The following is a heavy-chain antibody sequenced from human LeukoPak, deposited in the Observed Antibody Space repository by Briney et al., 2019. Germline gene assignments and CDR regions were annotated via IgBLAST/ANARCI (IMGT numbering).Heavy chain of an antibody. Sequence: TSETLSLTCTVSDGSINNNNYYWGWIRQPPGKGLEWIGSIYYSGSTYFNPSLKSRVTISVDTSKNQFSLKLSSVTAADTAVYYCARGLRRYYDFRDGMDVWGQGTTVTVSS. CDR2: IYYSGST. CDR3: ARGLRRYYDFRDGMDV. CDR1: DGSINNNNYY. V-gene: IGHV4-39*07. J-gene: IGHJ6*02. D-gene: IGHD3-3*01.